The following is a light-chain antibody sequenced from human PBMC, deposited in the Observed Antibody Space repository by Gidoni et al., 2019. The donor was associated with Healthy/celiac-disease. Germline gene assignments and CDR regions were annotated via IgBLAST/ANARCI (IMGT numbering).Light chain of an antibody. Sequence: EIVLTQSPATLSLSPGERATLSCRASQLVSSYLAWYQQKPGQAPRLLIYDASNRATGIQASFSGSLSGTDFTLTISSLEPEDLAVYYCQQRSNWPLTFGGGTKVEIK. CDR1: QLVSSY. CDR3: QQRSNWPLT. J-gene: IGKJ4*01. V-gene: IGKV3-11*01. CDR2: DAS.